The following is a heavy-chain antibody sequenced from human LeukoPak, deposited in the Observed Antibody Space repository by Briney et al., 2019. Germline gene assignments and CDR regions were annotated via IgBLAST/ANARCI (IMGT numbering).Heavy chain of an antibody. CDR2: IYHSGST. CDR3: ARGNYDFWSTYYFDY. J-gene: IGHJ4*02. CDR1: GGSISSGGYS. V-gene: IGHV4-30-2*01. D-gene: IGHD3-3*01. Sequence: PSETLSLTCAVSGGSISSGGYSWSWIRQPPGKGLEWIGYIYHSGSTYYNPSLKSRVTISVDRSKNQFSLKLSSVTAADTAVYYCARGNYDFWSTYYFDYWGQGTLVTVSP.